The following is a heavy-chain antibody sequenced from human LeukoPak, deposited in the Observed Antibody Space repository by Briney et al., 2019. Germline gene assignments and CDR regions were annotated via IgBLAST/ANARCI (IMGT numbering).Heavy chain of an antibody. CDR3: ATLVAAELYYFDY. Sequence: PSETLSLTCAVYGGSFSGYYWSWIRRPPGKGLEWIGEINHSGSTNYNPSLKSRVTISVDTSKNQFSLKLSSVTAADTAVYYCATLVAAELYYFDYWGQGTLVTVSS. CDR1: GGSFSGYY. CDR2: INHSGST. D-gene: IGHD2-15*01. V-gene: IGHV4-34*01. J-gene: IGHJ4*02.